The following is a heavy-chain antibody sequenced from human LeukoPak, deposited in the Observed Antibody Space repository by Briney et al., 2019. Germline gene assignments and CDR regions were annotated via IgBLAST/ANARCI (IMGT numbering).Heavy chain of an antibody. CDR2: ISWKSGSI. Sequence: GGSLRLSCAASGFTFDDYAMHWVRQAPGKGLEWVSGISWKSGSIGYADSVKGRFTTSRDNAKNSLYLQMNSLRAEDTALYYCAKGYSGSYYWYFDLWGRGTLVTVSS. CDR3: AKGYSGSYYWYFDL. CDR1: GFTFDDYA. D-gene: IGHD1-26*01. V-gene: IGHV3-9*01. J-gene: IGHJ2*01.